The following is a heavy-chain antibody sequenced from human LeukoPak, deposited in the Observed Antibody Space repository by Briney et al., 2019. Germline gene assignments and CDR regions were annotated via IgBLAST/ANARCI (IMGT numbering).Heavy chain of an antibody. D-gene: IGHD3-22*01. Sequence: PGGSLRLSCGASGFTFSSYAMSWVRQAPGKGLVWVSRIHSDGSSTSYADSVRGRFTISRDDAKSTLYLQMNSLRAEDTAVYYCARSGWPYYFDYWGQGTLVTVSS. J-gene: IGHJ4*02. V-gene: IGHV3-74*01. CDR3: ARSGWPYYFDY. CDR2: IHSDGSST. CDR1: GFTFSSYA.